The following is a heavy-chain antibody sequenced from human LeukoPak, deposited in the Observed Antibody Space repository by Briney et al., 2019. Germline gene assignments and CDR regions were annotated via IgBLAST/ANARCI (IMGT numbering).Heavy chain of an antibody. J-gene: IGHJ4*02. CDR3: AKDRESLYDILTGPLNC. CDR2: ISGSGGST. Sequence: PGGSLRLSCAASGFTFSSYAMSWVRQAPGKGLEWVSAISGSGGSTYYADSVKGRFTISRDNSKNTLYLQMNSLRAEDTAVYYCAKDRESLYDILTGPLNCWGQGTLVTVYS. V-gene: IGHV3-23*01. D-gene: IGHD3-9*01. CDR1: GFTFSSYA.